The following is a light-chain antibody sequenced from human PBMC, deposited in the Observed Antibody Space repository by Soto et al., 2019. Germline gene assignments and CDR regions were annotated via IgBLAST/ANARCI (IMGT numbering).Light chain of an antibody. CDR3: SSYTSSSTQV. V-gene: IGLV2-14*01. Sequence: QSVLTQPASVSGSPGQSITISCTGTSSDVGAYNYVSWYQQHPGKAPKLMIYEVSNRPSGVSNRFSGSKSGNTASLTISGLQAEDEADYYCSSYTSSSTQVFGTGTRSPP. CDR2: EVS. J-gene: IGLJ1*01. CDR1: SSDVGAYNY.